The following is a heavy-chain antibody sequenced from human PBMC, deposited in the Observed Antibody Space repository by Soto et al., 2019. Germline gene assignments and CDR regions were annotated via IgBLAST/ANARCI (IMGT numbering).Heavy chain of an antibody. D-gene: IGHD6-13*01. J-gene: IGHJ4*02. V-gene: IGHV1-8*01. Sequence: ASVKVSCKASGYTFTSYDINWVRQATGQGLEWMGWMNPNSGNTGYAQKFQGRVTMTRNTSISTAYMELSSLRSEDTAVYYCACCGGAAACSCDRFDYWGQGTLVTVSS. CDR1: GYTFTSYD. CDR2: MNPNSGNT. CDR3: ACCGGAAACSCDRFDY.